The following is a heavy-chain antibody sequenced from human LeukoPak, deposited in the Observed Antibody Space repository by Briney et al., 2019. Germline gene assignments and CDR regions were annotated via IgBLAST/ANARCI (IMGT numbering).Heavy chain of an antibody. Sequence: VASVKVSCKASGYTFTGYYMHWVRQAPGQGLEWMGWINPNSGGTNYAQKFQGRVTMTRDTSISTAYMELSRLRSDDTAVYYCARDGSGWYNWFDPWGQRTLVTVSS. CDR2: INPNSGGT. CDR1: GYTFTGYY. J-gene: IGHJ5*02. D-gene: IGHD6-19*01. CDR3: ARDGSGWYNWFDP. V-gene: IGHV1-2*02.